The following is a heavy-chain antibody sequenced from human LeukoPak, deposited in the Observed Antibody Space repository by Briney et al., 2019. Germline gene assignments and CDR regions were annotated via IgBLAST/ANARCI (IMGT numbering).Heavy chain of an antibody. CDR2: ISGSGGST. J-gene: IGHJ5*02. Sequence: GGSLRLSCAASGFTFSSYAMSWVRQAPGKGLEGVSAISGSGGSTYYADSVKGRFTISRDNSKNTLYLQMNSLRAEDTAVYYCAKGAPSYCSSTSCWALKWFDPWGQGTLVTVSS. CDR1: GFTFSSYA. CDR3: AKGAPSYCSSTSCWALKWFDP. V-gene: IGHV3-23*01. D-gene: IGHD2-2*01.